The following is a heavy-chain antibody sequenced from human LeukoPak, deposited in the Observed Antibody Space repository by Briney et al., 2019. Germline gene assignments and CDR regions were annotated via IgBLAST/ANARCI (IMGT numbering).Heavy chain of an antibody. J-gene: IGHJ6*02. D-gene: IGHD2/OR15-2a*01. V-gene: IGHV1-46*01. CDR3: ARDRLLRLQYGMDV. CDR2: INPSGGST. CDR1: GYTFTSYY. Sequence: ASVKVSCKASGYTFTSYYMHWVRQAPGQGLEWMGIINPSGGSTRYAQKFQGRVTMTSDTSTSTVYMELSSLRSEDTAMYYCARDRLLRLQYGMDVWGQGTTVTVSS.